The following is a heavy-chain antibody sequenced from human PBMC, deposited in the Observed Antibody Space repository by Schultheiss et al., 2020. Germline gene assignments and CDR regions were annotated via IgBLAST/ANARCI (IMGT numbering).Heavy chain of an antibody. CDR1: GGSISSYY. CDR2: IYYSGST. V-gene: IGHV4-59*01. Sequence: SETLSLTCTVSGGSISSYYWSWIRQPPGKGLEWIGYIYYSGSTNYNPSLKSRVTISVDTSKNQFSLKLSSVTAADTAVYYCARSPGYCSSTSCYSASDWYFDLWGRGTLVTVSS. D-gene: IGHD2-2*02. J-gene: IGHJ2*01. CDR3: ARSPGYCSSTSCYSASDWYFDL.